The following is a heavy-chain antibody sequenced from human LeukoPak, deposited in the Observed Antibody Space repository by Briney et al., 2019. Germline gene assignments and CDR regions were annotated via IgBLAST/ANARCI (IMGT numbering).Heavy chain of an antibody. Sequence: PGGSLRLSCAAPGFTVSSNYMSWVRQAPGKGLEWVSVIYSGGSTYYADSVKGRFTISRDNSKNTLYLQMNSLRAEDTAVYYCARDQTVPPGDAFDIWGQGTMVTVSS. CDR3: ARDQTVPPGDAFDI. CDR1: GFTVSSNY. D-gene: IGHD4-17*01. J-gene: IGHJ3*02. CDR2: IYSGGST. V-gene: IGHV3-53*01.